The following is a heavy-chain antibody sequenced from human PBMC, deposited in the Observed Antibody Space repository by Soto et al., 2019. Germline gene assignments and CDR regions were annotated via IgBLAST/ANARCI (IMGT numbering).Heavy chain of an antibody. J-gene: IGHJ4*02. CDR1: GGSVRSTHYF. CDR3: AISFQHDYTGSYSDC. D-gene: IGHD3-9*01. V-gene: IGHV4-39*02. CDR2: FYSSGVT. Sequence: SETLSLTCTVSGGSVRSTHYFWGWIRQPPGKGLEWIGNFYSSGVTHYNPSLKSRVTISVDTSKNHFSLNLTSVTAADTALYSCAISFQHDYTGSYSDCWGQGTLVTVSS.